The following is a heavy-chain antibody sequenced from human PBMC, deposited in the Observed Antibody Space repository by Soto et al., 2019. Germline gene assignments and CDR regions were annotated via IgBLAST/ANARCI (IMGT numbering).Heavy chain of an antibody. CDR1: GASISSGGYY. V-gene: IGHV4-30-4*01. CDR3: VTYCSSTSCNWFDP. Sequence: SETLSLTCTVSGASISSGGYYWTWIRQPPGKGLEWIGYIYYSGSTYYNPSLKSRITMSIDTSKNQFSLKMSSVTAADTAVYYCVTYCSSTSCNWFDPWGQGTLVTVSS. D-gene: IGHD2-2*01. J-gene: IGHJ5*02. CDR2: IYYSGST.